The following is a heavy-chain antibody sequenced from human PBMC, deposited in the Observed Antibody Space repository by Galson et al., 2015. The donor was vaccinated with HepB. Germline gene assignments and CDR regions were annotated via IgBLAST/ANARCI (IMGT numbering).Heavy chain of an antibody. J-gene: IGHJ3*02. CDR2: LYSGGKT. CDR1: GVTVSSRY. CDR3: ATLYFEGAFEI. D-gene: IGHD3-9*01. V-gene: IGHV3-66*02. Sequence: SLRLSCAASGVTVSSRYMNWVRQAPGKGLRWVAVLYSGGKTVYADSVRGRFTISRDNSNNTLYLQMNSLRLEDTAVYFCATLYFEGAFEIWGRGTTVSVSS.